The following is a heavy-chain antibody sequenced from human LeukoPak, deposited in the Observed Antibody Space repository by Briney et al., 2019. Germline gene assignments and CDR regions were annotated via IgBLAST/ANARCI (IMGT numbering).Heavy chain of an antibody. Sequence: ASVKVSCKASGYTFTGYFIYWVRQAPGQGLEWMGWINPNVGGTKYAQKFQGRVTMTRDTSISTAYMEVSRLRSDDTAIYYCARSYTVTAVMFDHWGQGRLVTVSA. V-gene: IGHV1-2*02. CDR2: INPNVGGT. CDR3: ARSYTVTAVMFDH. CDR1: GYTFTGYF. J-gene: IGHJ4*02. D-gene: IGHD2-21*02.